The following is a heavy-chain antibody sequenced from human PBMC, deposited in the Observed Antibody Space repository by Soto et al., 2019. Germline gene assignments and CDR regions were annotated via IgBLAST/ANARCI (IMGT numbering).Heavy chain of an antibody. CDR2: FDPEDGET. CDR3: ARVKMSVSSGYLTDAFDI. Sequence: ASVKVSCKVSGYTLTELSMHWVRQAPGKGLEWMGGFDPEDGETIYAQKFQGRVTMTEDTSTDTAYMELSSLRSEDTAVYYFARVKMSVSSGYLTDAFDIWGQGTMVTVSS. CDR1: GYTLTELS. D-gene: IGHD3-22*01. V-gene: IGHV1-24*01. J-gene: IGHJ3*02.